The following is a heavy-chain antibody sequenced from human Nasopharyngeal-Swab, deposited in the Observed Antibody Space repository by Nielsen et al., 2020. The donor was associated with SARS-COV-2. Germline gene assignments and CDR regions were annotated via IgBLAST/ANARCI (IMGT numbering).Heavy chain of an antibody. CDR3: ARTPPGNSYFWGGYYTEQAFDI. CDR1: GFTFRNHG. J-gene: IGHJ3*02. Sequence: GESLKISCAASGFTFRNHGMHWVRQAPGKGLEWVAVISYDGSNKYYADSVKGRFTISRDNSKNTLYLQMNSLRAEDTAVYYCARTPPGNSYFWGGYYTEQAFDIWGQGTMVTVSS. CDR2: ISYDGSNK. D-gene: IGHD3-3*01. V-gene: IGHV3-30*03.